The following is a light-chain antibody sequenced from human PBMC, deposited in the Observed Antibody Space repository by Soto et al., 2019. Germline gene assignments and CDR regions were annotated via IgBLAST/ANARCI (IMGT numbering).Light chain of an antibody. CDR1: SSNIGAGYD. V-gene: IGLV1-40*01. J-gene: IGLJ3*02. Sequence: QSVLTQPPSVSGAPGQRVTISCTGSSSNIGAGYDVHWYQQLPGKAPKLLIYVNANRPSGVPDRFSGSKSDTSASLAIVGLQADDEADYYGQSYDTSLRDWVFGGGTKVTVL. CDR3: QSYDTSLRDWV. CDR2: VNA.